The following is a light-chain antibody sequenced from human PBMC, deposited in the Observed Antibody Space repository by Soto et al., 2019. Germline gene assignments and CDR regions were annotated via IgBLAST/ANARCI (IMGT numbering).Light chain of an antibody. Sequence: QSALTQPASVSGSPGQSITISCTGTSSDVGSYNLVSWYQQHPGKAPKLMIYEGSKRPSGVSNRFSGSKSGNTASLTISGLQAEDEADNYCCSYAGSSTYVFGTGTSSPS. J-gene: IGLJ1*01. V-gene: IGLV2-23*01. CDR2: EGS. CDR1: SSDVGSYNL. CDR3: CSYAGSSTYV.